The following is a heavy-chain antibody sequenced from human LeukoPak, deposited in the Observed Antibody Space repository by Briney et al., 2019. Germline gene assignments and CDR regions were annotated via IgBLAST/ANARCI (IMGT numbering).Heavy chain of an antibody. CDR3: ARDSRGIAAAGLFDY. CDR1: GYTFTSYG. J-gene: IGHJ4*02. V-gene: IGHV1-18*01. Sequence: ASVKVSCKASGYTFTSYGISWVRQAPGQGLEWMGWVSAYNGDTNYVQKLQGRVTLTTDTSTRTAYMELRSLRSDDTAVYYCARDSRGIAAAGLFDYWGQGTLVTVAS. D-gene: IGHD6-13*01. CDR2: VSAYNGDT.